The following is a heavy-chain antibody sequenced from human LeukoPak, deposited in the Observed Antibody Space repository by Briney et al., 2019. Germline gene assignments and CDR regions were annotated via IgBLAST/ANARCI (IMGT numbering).Heavy chain of an antibody. Sequence: PGGSLRLSCAASGFTFNTYAITWLRQTPREELEWFSTITGDGSTYCADSLKGRFTISSDNSKHTVYLQMNSLRAEDSALYYCARRLLVGTTVRPYFDYWGQGTLVTVSS. CDR1: GFTFNTYA. CDR3: ARRLLVGTTVRPYFDY. CDR2: ITGDGST. V-gene: IGHV3-23*01. J-gene: IGHJ4*02. D-gene: IGHD1-26*01.